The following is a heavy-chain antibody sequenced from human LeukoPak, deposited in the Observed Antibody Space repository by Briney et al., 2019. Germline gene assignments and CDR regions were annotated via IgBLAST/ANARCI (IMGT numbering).Heavy chain of an antibody. CDR2: ISGSGGST. V-gene: IGHV3-23*01. Sequence: GGSLRLSCAASGFTFSSYAMSWVRQAPGKGLEWVSAISGSGGSTYYADSVKGRFTISRDNAKNSLYLQMNSLRAEDTAVYYCARAFYDFLTGYPAYFDYWGQGTLVTVSS. J-gene: IGHJ4*02. CDR3: ARAFYDFLTGYPAYFDY. D-gene: IGHD3-9*01. CDR1: GFTFSSYA.